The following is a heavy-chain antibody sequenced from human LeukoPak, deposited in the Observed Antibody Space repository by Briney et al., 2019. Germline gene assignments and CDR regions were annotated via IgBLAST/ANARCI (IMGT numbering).Heavy chain of an antibody. CDR3: ARDEYGRSRNPSRPLCDN. Sequence: GGSLRLSCAASGFTFSDYWIHWVRQVPGKGLVWVSRINGDGSDTSYADSVRGRFTISRDNAKNSLYLQMNSLRAEDTAVYYCARDEYGRSRNPSRPLCDNWGQGTPVTVSS. CDR1: GFTFSDYW. CDR2: INGDGSDT. V-gene: IGHV3-74*01. J-gene: IGHJ4*02. D-gene: IGHD4/OR15-4a*01.